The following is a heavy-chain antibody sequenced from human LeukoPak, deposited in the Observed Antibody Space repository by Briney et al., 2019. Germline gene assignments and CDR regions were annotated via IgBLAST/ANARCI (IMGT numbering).Heavy chain of an antibody. CDR2: IYYSGST. D-gene: IGHD3-3*01. V-gene: IGHV4-59*08. CDR3: ASSTPREEGVYYDFWSGTPPHFDY. CDR1: GGSISSYY. J-gene: IGHJ4*02. Sequence: SETLSLTCTVSGGSISSYYWSWIRQPPGKGLEWIGYIYYSGSTNYNPSLKSRVTISVDTSKNQFSLKLSSVTAADTAVYYCASSTPREEGVYYDFWSGTPPHFDYWGQGTLVTVSS.